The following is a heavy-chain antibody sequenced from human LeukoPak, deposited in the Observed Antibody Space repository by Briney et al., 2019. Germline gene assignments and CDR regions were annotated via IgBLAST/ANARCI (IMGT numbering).Heavy chain of an antibody. CDR1: GGSISSSSYY. J-gene: IGHJ3*02. CDR2: IYYNGST. CDR3: ARRGGNPLGAFDI. D-gene: IGHD4-23*01. V-gene: IGHV4-39*07. Sequence: SETLSLTCTVSGGSISSSSYYWGWIRQPPGKGLEWIGSIYYNGSTYYNPSLESRVTISVDTSKNQFSLKLTSVTAADTAMYYCARRGGNPLGAFDIWGQGTMVTVSS.